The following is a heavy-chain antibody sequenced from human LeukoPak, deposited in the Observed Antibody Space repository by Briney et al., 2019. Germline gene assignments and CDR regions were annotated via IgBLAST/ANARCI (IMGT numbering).Heavy chain of an antibody. J-gene: IGHJ4*02. CDR2: IYYSGST. CDR3: ARHKEIVDPFDY. D-gene: IGHD3-16*02. V-gene: IGHV4-59*08. Sequence: SETLSLTCTASGGSISSYCWSWIRQPPGKGLEWIGYIYYSGSTNYNPSLKSRVTISVDTSKNQFSLKLSSVTAADTAVYYCARHKEIVDPFDYWGQGTLVTVSS. CDR1: GGSISSYC.